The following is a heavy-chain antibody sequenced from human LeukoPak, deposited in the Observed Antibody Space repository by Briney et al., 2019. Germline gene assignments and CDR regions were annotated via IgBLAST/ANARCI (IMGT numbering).Heavy chain of an antibody. CDR3: AKQRSEVPVAASNY. V-gene: IGHV3-23*01. J-gene: IGHJ4*02. Sequence: PGGSLRLSCAVSGFSFSSYAMSWVRQAPVKGLEWVSTVSETGDGTYYVDSVKGRFTISRDNSKSTLYLHMNSLRAEDTAIYYCAKQRSEVPVAASNYWGQGTLVTVSS. CDR2: VSETGDGT. CDR1: GFSFSSYA. D-gene: IGHD2-2*01.